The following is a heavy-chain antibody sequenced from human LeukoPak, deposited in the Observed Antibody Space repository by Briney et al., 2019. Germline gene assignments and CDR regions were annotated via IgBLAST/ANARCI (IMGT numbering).Heavy chain of an antibody. CDR1: GFTLTNAW. D-gene: IGHD1-7*01. J-gene: IGHJ4*02. CDR2: IKSRTDGGTT. CDR3: TADLLELPNPTFNY. V-gene: IGHV3-15*05. Sequence: PGGSLRLSCAASGFTLTNAWMSWVRQAPGKGLEWVGRIKSRTDGGTTDYAAFVKGRFTISREDSKNTLSLQMNSLETDDKDVCYCTADLLELPNPTFNYWGQGTLVTVSS.